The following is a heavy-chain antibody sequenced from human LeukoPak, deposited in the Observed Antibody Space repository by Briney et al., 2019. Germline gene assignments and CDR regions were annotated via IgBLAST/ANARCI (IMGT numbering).Heavy chain of an antibody. D-gene: IGHD3-10*01. Sequence: GGSLRLSCAASGFTFSSYWMSWVRQAPGKGLEWVANIKQDGSEKYYVDSVKGRFAISKDNAKNSLYLQMNSLRAGDTAVYYCARDISGSGSYHYWGQGTLVTVSS. CDR1: GFTFSSYW. V-gene: IGHV3-7*01. CDR3: ARDISGSGSYHY. J-gene: IGHJ4*02. CDR2: IKQDGSEK.